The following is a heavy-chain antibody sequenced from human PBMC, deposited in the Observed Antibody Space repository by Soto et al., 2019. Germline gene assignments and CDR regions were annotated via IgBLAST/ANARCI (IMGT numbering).Heavy chain of an antibody. CDR1: GYTLTELS. J-gene: IGHJ3*02. D-gene: IGHD3-3*01. CDR2: FDPEDGET. Sequence: GASVKVSCKVSGYTLTELSMHWVRQAPGKGLEWMGGFDPEDGETIYAQKFQGRVTMTEDTSTDTAYMELSSLRSEDTAVYYCATKYITIFGVVIKGYAFDIWXQGTMVTVSS. V-gene: IGHV1-24*01. CDR3: ATKYITIFGVVIKGYAFDI.